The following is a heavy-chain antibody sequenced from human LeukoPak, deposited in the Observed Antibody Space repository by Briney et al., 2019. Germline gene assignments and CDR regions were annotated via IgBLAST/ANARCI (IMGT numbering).Heavy chain of an antibody. Sequence: PGGSLRLSCAASGFTFSSYGMHWVRQAPGKGLEWVAVIWYDGSNKYYADSVKGRFTISRDNSKNTLYLQMNSLRAEDTAVYYCARDALEFGELSNWFDPWGQGTLVTVSS. CDR3: ARDALEFGELSNWFDP. D-gene: IGHD3-10*01. J-gene: IGHJ5*02. V-gene: IGHV3-33*01. CDR2: IWYDGSNK. CDR1: GFTFSSYG.